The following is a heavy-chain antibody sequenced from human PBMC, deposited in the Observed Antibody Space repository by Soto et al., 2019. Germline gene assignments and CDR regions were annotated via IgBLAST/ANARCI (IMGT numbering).Heavy chain of an antibody. D-gene: IGHD3-16*01. Sequence: GGSLRLSCAASGFTFSSYAMSWVRQAPGKGLEWVSAISGSGGSTYYADSVRGRFTISRDNSKNTLYLQMNSLRAEGTAVYYCAKDMITFGGVSDYWGQGTLVTVSS. CDR1: GFTFSSYA. J-gene: IGHJ4*02. CDR2: ISGSGGST. V-gene: IGHV3-23*01. CDR3: AKDMITFGGVSDY.